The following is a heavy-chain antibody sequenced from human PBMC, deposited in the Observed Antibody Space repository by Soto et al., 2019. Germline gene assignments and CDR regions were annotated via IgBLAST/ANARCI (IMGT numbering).Heavy chain of an antibody. D-gene: IGHD1-26*01. CDR2: IYFDGITT. Sequence: GGSLRLSCTASGFTLNTHWMHWVRQAPGKGLVWVARIYFDGITTNYADSVKGRLTVSRDNAKNTVYLHVNTLRDEDTAVYYCARGGAMGVDYWGQGTLVTVSS. CDR1: GFTLNTHW. CDR3: ARGGAMGVDY. J-gene: IGHJ4*02. V-gene: IGHV3-74*01.